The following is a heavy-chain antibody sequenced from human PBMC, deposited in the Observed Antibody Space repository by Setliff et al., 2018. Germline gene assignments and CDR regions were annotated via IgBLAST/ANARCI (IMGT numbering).Heavy chain of an antibody. D-gene: IGHD6-19*01. CDR2: IDWDDDK. J-gene: IGHJ6*02. CDR1: GFSLSTSGMR. Sequence: SGPTLVNPTQTLTLTCTFSGFSLSTSGMRVSWIRLPPGKALEWLARIDWDDDKFYSTSLKTRLTISKDTSKNQVVLTMTNMDPVDTATYYCARSTIAVAGTGYYYGMDVWGQGTTVTVSS. V-gene: IGHV2-70*04. CDR3: ARSTIAVAGTGYYYGMDV.